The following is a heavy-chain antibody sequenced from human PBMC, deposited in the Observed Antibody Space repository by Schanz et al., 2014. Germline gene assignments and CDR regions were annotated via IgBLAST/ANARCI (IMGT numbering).Heavy chain of an antibody. Sequence: QVHLVQSGAEVHKPGASLKISCKASGYTFTNFFLHWVRQAPGQGLEWMGWITAYNGDTNYALKLQGRVTMTTDTSTSTAYMELRSLRSEDTAVYYCARSGSSNWYFFDYWGQGTLXTVSS. D-gene: IGHD6-13*01. CDR1: GYTFTNFF. CDR3: ARSGSSNWYFFDY. V-gene: IGHV1-18*04. CDR2: ITAYNGDT. J-gene: IGHJ4*02.